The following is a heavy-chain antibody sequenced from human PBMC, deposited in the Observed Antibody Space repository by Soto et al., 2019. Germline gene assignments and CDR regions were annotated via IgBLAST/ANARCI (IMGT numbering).Heavy chain of an antibody. J-gene: IGHJ4*02. CDR2: ISYDGSNK. Sequence: QVQLVASGGGVVQPGRSLRLSCAASGFTFSSYAMHWVRQAPGKGLEWVAVISYDGSNKYYADSVKGRFTISRDNSKNTLYVQRNSLRAEDTAVYYCARDRAEWELLLLNEIKDYWGQETLVIVSS. V-gene: IGHV3-30-3*01. CDR1: GFTFSSYA. CDR3: ARDRAEWELLLLNEIKDY. D-gene: IGHD1-26*01.